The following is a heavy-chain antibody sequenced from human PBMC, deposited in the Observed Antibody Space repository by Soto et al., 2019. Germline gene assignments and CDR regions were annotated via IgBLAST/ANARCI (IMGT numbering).Heavy chain of an antibody. J-gene: IGHJ6*02. D-gene: IGHD2-21*01. Sequence: QVTLKESGPVLLKPTETLTLTCTVSGFSLTIPRLGVSWVRQPPGKALEWLAHIFSDDDKSYSTSLQSRLTISPDTSKRQVVLSMTNMEPADTSTYYCTRIPGKLFSGYYYFGMDVCCQGATVTVSS. CDR1: GFSLTIPRLG. CDR2: IFSDDDK. CDR3: TRIPGKLFSGYYYFGMDV. V-gene: IGHV2-26*01.